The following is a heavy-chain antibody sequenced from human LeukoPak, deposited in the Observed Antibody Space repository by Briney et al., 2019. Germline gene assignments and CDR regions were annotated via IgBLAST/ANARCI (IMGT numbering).Heavy chain of an antibody. Sequence: GGSLRLSCAASGFIFSGSAMHWVRQASGKGLEWVGRIRSKANSYATAYAASVKGRFTISRDDSKNTAYLQMNSLKTEDTAVYYCTTCGGDCYLHYWGQGTLVTVSS. CDR1: GFIFSGSA. J-gene: IGHJ4*02. V-gene: IGHV3-73*01. CDR2: IRSKANSYAT. CDR3: TTCGGDCYLHY. D-gene: IGHD2-21*02.